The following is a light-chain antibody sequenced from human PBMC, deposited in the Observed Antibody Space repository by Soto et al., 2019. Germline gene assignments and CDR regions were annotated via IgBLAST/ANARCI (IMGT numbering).Light chain of an antibody. V-gene: IGKV3-20*01. Sequence: EVVLTQSPGTLSLSPGESATLSCRASQSVSNNYFAWYQQKPGQAPRLLIFGSSDRATGIPDRFSGSGSGTDFTLTISRLAPEDFAVYYCPQYGSSPPYTFGQGTKLEIK. CDR3: PQYGSSPPYT. CDR2: GSS. J-gene: IGKJ2*01. CDR1: QSVSNNY.